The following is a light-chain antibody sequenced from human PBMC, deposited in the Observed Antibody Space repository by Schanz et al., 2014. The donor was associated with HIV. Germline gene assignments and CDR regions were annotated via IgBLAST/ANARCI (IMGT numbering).Light chain of an antibody. CDR2: GAS. V-gene: IGKV3-15*01. CDR1: QSVKSN. CDR3: QQYNNWPPGMYT. J-gene: IGKJ2*01. Sequence: EIVMTQSPGTLSLSPGERGTLSCRASQSVKSNFIGWYQQKPGQAPRLLIFGASTRATGIPARFSGSGSGTEFTLTISRLQSEDFAVYYCQQYNNWPPGMYTFGQGTKLEIK.